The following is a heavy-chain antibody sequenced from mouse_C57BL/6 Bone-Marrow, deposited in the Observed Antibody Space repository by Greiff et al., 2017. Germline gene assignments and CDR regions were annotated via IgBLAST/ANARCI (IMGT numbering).Heavy chain of an antibody. J-gene: IGHJ3*01. Sequence: VQLQQPGAELVMPGASVKLSCKASGYTFTSYWMHWVKQRPGQGLEWIGEIDPSDSYTNYNQKFKGKSTLTVDKSSSTAYMQLSSLTSEDSAVYYCARDYDPAWFAYWGQETLVTVSA. CDR1: GYTFTSYW. V-gene: IGHV1-69*01. CDR2: IDPSDSYT. CDR3: ARDYDPAWFAY. D-gene: IGHD2-4*01.